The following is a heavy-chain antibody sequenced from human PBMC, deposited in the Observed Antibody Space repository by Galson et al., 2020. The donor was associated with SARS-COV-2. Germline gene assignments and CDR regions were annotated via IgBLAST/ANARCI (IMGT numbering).Heavy chain of an antibody. CDR1: GFTFSTSG. D-gene: IGHD3-22*01. V-gene: IGHV3-23*01. Sequence: TGGSLRLSCAASGFTFSTSGMSWVRQAPGKGLEWVSSVSLTGDNTYYADSVKGRFTISRDISQNTLYLQMNSLGADAAAVYYCAKQAGHYESGGFSRQQWYFDLWGRGTLVTVSS. CDR2: VSLTGDNT. CDR3: AKQAGHYESGGFSRQQWYFDL. J-gene: IGHJ2*01.